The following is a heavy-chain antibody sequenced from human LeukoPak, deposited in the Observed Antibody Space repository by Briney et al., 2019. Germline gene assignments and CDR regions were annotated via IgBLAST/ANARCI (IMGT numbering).Heavy chain of an antibody. CDR2: ISSSSSYI. Sequence: AGGSLRLSCAASGFTFSSYSMNWVRQAPGKGLEWVSSISSSSSYIYYADSVKGRFTISRDNSKNTLDLQMNSLRAEDTAVYYCARDIDTGYSYGTRQFDYWGQGTLVTVSS. D-gene: IGHD5-18*01. V-gene: IGHV3-21*01. CDR1: GFTFSSYS. J-gene: IGHJ4*02. CDR3: ARDIDTGYSYGTRQFDY.